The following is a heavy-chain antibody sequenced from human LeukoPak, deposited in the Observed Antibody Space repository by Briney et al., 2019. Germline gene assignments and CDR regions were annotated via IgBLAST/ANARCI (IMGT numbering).Heavy chain of an antibody. V-gene: IGHV3-23*01. Sequence: GGSLRLSCAASGFTFSSYAMSWVRQAPGKGLEWVSAISGSGGSTYYADSVKGRFTISRDNSKNTLYLQMNSLRAEDTAVYYCAKNDLGYCSGGSCYVDYWGQGTLATVSS. CDR2: ISGSGGST. J-gene: IGHJ4*02. D-gene: IGHD2-15*01. CDR3: AKNDLGYCSGGSCYVDY. CDR1: GFTFSSYA.